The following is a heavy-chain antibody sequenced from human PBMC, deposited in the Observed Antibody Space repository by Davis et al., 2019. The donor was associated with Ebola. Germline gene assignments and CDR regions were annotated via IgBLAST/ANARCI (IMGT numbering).Heavy chain of an antibody. Sequence: GESLKISCAASGFTFTSFAIHWVRQAPGKGLEWVAAISYDGSNEYYADSVKGRFTISRDSSKNTLYLQMNGLRSEDTAVYYCAKGLTPSPYGAFDIWGQGTMVTVSS. J-gene: IGHJ3*02. CDR2: ISYDGSNE. CDR3: AKGLTPSPYGAFDI. V-gene: IGHV3-30*18. CDR1: GFTFTSFA. D-gene: IGHD3-9*01.